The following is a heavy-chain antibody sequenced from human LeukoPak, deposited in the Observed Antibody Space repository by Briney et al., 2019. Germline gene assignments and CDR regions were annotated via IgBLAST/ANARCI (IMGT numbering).Heavy chain of an antibody. V-gene: IGHV3-30*02. D-gene: IGHD5-18*01. J-gene: IGHJ4*02. Sequence: SGGSLRLSCAASGFTFSSYGMRWVRQAPGKGLEWVAFIRYDGSNKYYADSVKGRFTISRDNSKNTLYLQMNSLRAEDTAVYYCAKGNGYSYGLGPYDYWGQGTLVTVSS. CDR3: AKGNGYSYGLGPYDY. CDR1: GFTFSSYG. CDR2: IRYDGSNK.